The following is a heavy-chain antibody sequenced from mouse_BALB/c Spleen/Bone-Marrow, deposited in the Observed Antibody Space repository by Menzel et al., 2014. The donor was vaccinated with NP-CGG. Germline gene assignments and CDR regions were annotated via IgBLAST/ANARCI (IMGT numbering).Heavy chain of an antibody. D-gene: IGHD3-3*01. J-gene: IGHJ4*01. V-gene: IGHV5-4*02. CDR1: GFTFSDYY. CDR2: ISDGGTYT. Sequence: EVMLVESGGGLVKPGGSLKLSCAASGFTFSDYYMYWVRQTPEKRLEWVATISDGGTYTYYPDSVRGRFTISRDNAKNILFRQMSSLKSEDTAMYYCAGTWEAMDYWGQGTSVTVSS. CDR3: AGTWEAMDY.